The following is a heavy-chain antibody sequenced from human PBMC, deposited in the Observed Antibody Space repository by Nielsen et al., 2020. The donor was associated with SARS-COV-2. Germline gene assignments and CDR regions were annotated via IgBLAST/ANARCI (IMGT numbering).Heavy chain of an antibody. CDR1: GGSINSSNW. V-gene: IGHV4-4*02. J-gene: IGHJ4*02. CDR2: IYHSGST. CDR3: ARVRYYDSRGLDY. Sequence: SETLSLTCAVSGGSINSSNWWSWVRQPPGKGLEWIGEIYHSGSTNYNPSLKSRVTISVDKSKNQFSLKLSSVTAADTAVYYCARVRYYDSRGLDYWGQGTLVTVSS. D-gene: IGHD3-22*01.